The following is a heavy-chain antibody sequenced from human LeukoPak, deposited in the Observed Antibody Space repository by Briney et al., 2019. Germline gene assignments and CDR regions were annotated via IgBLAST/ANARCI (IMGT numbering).Heavy chain of an antibody. D-gene: IGHD5-18*01. V-gene: IGHV3-66*01. J-gene: IGHJ4*02. Sequence: AGGSLRLSCAAYGFSVRNLYMSWVRQSPGKGLEWVSVIYSGDRTYYTDSVKGRFTVSRATSKNTVYLQMNSLRSEDTAVYYCARDGEYSFGYGFDSWGQGTLVTVSS. CDR3: ARDGEYSFGYGFDS. CDR2: IYSGDRT. CDR1: GFSVRNLY.